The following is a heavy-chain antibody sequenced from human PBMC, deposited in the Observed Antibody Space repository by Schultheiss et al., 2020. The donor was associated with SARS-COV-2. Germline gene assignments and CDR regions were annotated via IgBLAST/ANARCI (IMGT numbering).Heavy chain of an antibody. V-gene: IGHV3-66*01. CDR3: AREGLSSSWYRDYYYGMDV. D-gene: IGHD6-13*01. CDR2: ISGSGGST. J-gene: IGHJ6*02. CDR1: GFTVSSNY. Sequence: GGSLRLSCAASGFTVSSNYMSWVRQAPGKGLEWVSAISGSGGSTHYADSVKGRFTISRDNSKNTLYLQMNSLRAEDTAVYYCAREGLSSSWYRDYYYGMDVWGQGTTVTVSS.